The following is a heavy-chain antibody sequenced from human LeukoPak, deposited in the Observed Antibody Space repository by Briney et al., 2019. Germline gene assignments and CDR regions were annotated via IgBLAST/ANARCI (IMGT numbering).Heavy chain of an antibody. V-gene: IGHV3-48*03. Sequence: GGSLRLSCAASGFTFSSYEMNWVRLAPGKGLEWVSYISSSGSTIYYVDSVKGRFTISRDNAKNSLYLQMNSLRAEDTAVYYCAREPRRRIAVAGTSDAFDIWGQGTMVTVSS. CDR1: GFTFSSYE. CDR3: AREPRRRIAVAGTSDAFDI. J-gene: IGHJ3*02. CDR2: ISSSGSTI. D-gene: IGHD6-19*01.